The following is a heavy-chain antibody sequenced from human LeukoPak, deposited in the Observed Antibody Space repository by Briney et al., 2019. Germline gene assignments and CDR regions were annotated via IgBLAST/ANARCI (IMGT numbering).Heavy chain of an antibody. J-gene: IGHJ6*02. CDR3: AKGHRIQLWSPNILYYYGMDV. CDR2: ISYDGSNK. D-gene: IGHD5-18*01. V-gene: IGHV3-30*18. Sequence: GGSLRLSCAASGFTFSSYGMHWVRQAPGKGLEWVAVISYDGSNKYYADSVKGRFTISRDNSKNTLYLQMNSLRAEDTAVYYCAKGHRIQLWSPNILYYYGMDVWGQGTTVTVSS. CDR1: GFTFSSYG.